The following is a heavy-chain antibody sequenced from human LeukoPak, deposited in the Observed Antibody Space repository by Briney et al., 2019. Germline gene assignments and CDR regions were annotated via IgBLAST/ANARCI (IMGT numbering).Heavy chain of an antibody. Sequence: GGSLRLSCAASGFTFSTYWMDWVRQVPGKGPEWVANIKQDGIEKYFLGSVKGRFAISRDNAKNLLYLQMTSLGVEDTAVYYCAREGMVRGVPDAFDLWGQGTMVTVSS. D-gene: IGHD3-10*01. CDR3: AREGMVRGVPDAFDL. J-gene: IGHJ3*01. V-gene: IGHV3-7*01. CDR2: IKQDGIEK. CDR1: GFTFSTYW.